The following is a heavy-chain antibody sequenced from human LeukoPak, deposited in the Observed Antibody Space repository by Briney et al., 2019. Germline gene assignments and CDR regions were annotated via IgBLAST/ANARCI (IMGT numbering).Heavy chain of an antibody. CDR1: GYTFTGYY. CDR3: ARENSSGWSGYFDY. Sequence: ASVKVSCKASGYTFTGYYMYWVRQAPGQGLEWMGWINPNSGGTNYAQKFQGWVTMTRDTSISTAYMELSRLRSDDTAVYYCARENSSGWSGYFDYWGQGTLVTVSS. V-gene: IGHV1-2*04. J-gene: IGHJ4*02. D-gene: IGHD6-19*01. CDR2: INPNSGGT.